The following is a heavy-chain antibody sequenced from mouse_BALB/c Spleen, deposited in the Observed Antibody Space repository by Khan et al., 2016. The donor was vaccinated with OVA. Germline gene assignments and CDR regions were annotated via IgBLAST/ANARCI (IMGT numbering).Heavy chain of an antibody. Sequence: QVQLKESGAELAKPGASVKMSCKASGYTFTTYWMHWVKQRPGQGLEWIGYINPTSGYTDYNEKFKDRATLSEDKSSSTAYMQLSSLTSEDSAVYYCTRGRIDYWGQGTTLTVSS. CDR3: TRGRIDY. J-gene: IGHJ2*01. CDR1: GYTFTTYW. CDR2: INPTSGYT. D-gene: IGHD1-1*01. V-gene: IGHV1-7*01.